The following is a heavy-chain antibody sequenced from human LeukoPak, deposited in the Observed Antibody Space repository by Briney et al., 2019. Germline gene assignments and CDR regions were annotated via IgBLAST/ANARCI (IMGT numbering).Heavy chain of an antibody. CDR1: GFTFSDYY. V-gene: IGHV3-11*01. J-gene: IGHJ4*02. CDR2: ISSSGSTI. CDR3: ARDLTRYYYDSSGFDY. D-gene: IGHD3-22*01. Sequence: PGGSLRLSCAASGFTFSDYYMSWIRQAPGKGLEWVSYISSSGSTIYYADSVKGRFTISRDNAKNSLYLQMSSLRAEDTAVYYCARDLTRYYYDSSGFDYWGQGTLVTVSS.